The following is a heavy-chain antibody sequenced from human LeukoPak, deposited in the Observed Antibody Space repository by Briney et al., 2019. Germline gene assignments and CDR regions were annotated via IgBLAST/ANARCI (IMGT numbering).Heavy chain of an antibody. V-gene: IGHV4-38-2*01. J-gene: IGHJ3*02. CDR2: IYHSGST. Sequence: NPSETLSLTCAVSGYSISSGYYWGWIRQPPGKGLEWIVSIYHSGSTYYNPSLKSRVTISVDTSKNQFSLKLSSVTAADTAVYYCASPYCSSTSCYIPERAFDIWGQGTMVTVSS. CDR3: ASPYCSSTSCYIPERAFDI. CDR1: GYSISSGYY. D-gene: IGHD2-2*02.